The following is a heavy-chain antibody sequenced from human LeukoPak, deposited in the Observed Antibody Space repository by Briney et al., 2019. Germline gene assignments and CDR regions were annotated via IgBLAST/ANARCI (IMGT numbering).Heavy chain of an antibody. V-gene: IGHV3-7*03. CDR2: IKQDGSEK. J-gene: IGHJ4*02. Sequence: GGSLRLSCAASGFTFSSYWMSWVRQAPGKGLEWVANIKQDGSEKYYVDSVKGRFTISRDNSKNTLYLQMNSLRVADTAVYYCAKDPLGFQRGAWGQGTLVTVSS. CDR3: AKDPLGFQRGA. D-gene: IGHD4/OR15-4a*01. CDR1: GFTFSSYW.